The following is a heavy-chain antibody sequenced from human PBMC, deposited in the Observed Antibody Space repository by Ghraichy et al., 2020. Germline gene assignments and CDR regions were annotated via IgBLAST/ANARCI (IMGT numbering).Heavy chain of an antibody. J-gene: IGHJ4*02. V-gene: IGHV3-23*01. Sequence: RGSLRLSCAASGLTFSSYAMNWVRQAPGKGLEWVSVISDSGDSPYYADSVKGRFTISRDNSKNTLYLQMNSLRADDTALYYCAKGRVRTGGTTFDFWGQGTLVTVSS. CDR3: AKGRVRTGGTTFDF. CDR1: GLTFSSYA. D-gene: IGHD1-1*01. CDR2: ISDSGDSP.